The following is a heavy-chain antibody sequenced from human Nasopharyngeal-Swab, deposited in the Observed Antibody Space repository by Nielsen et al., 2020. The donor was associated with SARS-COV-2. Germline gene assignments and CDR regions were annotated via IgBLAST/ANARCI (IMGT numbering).Heavy chain of an antibody. CDR2: IYYSGST. Sequence: SETLSLTCTVSGGSISSYYWSWIRQPPGKGLEWIGYIYYSGSTNYNPSLKSRVTISVDTSMNQFSLKLSSVTAADTAVYYCARGGNGYNGLDYWGQGTLVTVSS. V-gene: IGHV4-59*08. D-gene: IGHD5-24*01. CDR1: GGSISSYY. J-gene: IGHJ4*02. CDR3: ARGGNGYNGLDY.